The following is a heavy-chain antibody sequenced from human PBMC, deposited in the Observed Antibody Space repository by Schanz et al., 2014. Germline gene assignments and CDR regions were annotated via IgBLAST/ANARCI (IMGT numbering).Heavy chain of an antibody. CDR1: GLTFTSAW. J-gene: IGHJ4*02. CDR3: ARGGSGSHYRLDY. Sequence: EVQLVESGGGLVQPGGSLRLSCATSGLTFTSAWMNWVRQAPGKGLEWVSYIGGSSRTIYYADSMKGRFTVSRDNAENALYLQMNSLRAEDTGLYFCARGGSGSHYRLDYWGQGTLVTVSS. V-gene: IGHV3-48*01. CDR2: IGGSSRTI. D-gene: IGHD1-26*01.